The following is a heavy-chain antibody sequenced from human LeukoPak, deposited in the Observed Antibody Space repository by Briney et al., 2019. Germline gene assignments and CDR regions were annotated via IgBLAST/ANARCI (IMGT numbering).Heavy chain of an antibody. CDR3: AKWYVGVPAAINWFDP. V-gene: IGHV1-24*01. CDR2: FDPEDGEP. CDR1: GSTLTELS. J-gene: IGHJ5*02. Sequence: GASVKVSCKVSGSTLTELSMHWVRQAPGEGLEWMGGFDPEDGEPIYAQKFQGRVTMTEDTSTDTVHMELSSLRSEDTAVYYCAKWYVGVPAAINWFDPWGQGTLVTVSS. D-gene: IGHD2-2*02.